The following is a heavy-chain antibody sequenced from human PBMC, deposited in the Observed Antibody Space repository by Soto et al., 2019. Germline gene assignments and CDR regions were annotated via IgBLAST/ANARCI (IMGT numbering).Heavy chain of an antibody. Sequence: GGSLRLSCAASGFTFSSYAMSWVRQAPGKGLEWVSAISGSGGSTYYADSVKGRFTVSRDNSKNTLYLQMNSLRAEDTAVYYCAKAPYYDILTGSPYYFDYWGQGTLVTVSS. D-gene: IGHD3-9*01. J-gene: IGHJ4*02. V-gene: IGHV3-23*01. CDR3: AKAPYYDILTGSPYYFDY. CDR1: GFTFSSYA. CDR2: ISGSGGST.